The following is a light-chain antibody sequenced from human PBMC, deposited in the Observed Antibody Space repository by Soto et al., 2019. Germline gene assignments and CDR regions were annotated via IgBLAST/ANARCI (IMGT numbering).Light chain of an antibody. CDR3: QQRNVWPPIT. CDR1: QSIHTS. V-gene: IGKV3-11*01. Sequence: ESVLTQSPATLSLSPGERATLSFRASQSIHTSLAWYQQKSGKPPRLVIYDSTLRANGVPDRFGGSRSGTEFTLTINSLEPEDFAVYYCQQRNVWPPITFGQGTRLENK. CDR2: DST. J-gene: IGKJ5*01.